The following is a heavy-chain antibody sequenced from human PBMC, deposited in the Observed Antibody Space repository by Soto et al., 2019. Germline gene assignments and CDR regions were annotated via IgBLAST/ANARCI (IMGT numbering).Heavy chain of an antibody. J-gene: IGHJ6*02. D-gene: IGHD3-9*01. CDR2: IIPILGIA. CDR3: VVLRYFDCLLNYYYYGMDV. V-gene: IGHV1-69*02. CDR1: GGTFSSYT. Sequence: QVQLVQSGAEVKKPGSSVKVSCKASGGTFSSYTISWVRQAPGQGLEWMGRIIPILGIANYAQKFQGRVTITADKSTSTDYMELSSLRSEDTAVYYCVVLRYFDCLLNYYYYGMDVWGQGTTVTVSS.